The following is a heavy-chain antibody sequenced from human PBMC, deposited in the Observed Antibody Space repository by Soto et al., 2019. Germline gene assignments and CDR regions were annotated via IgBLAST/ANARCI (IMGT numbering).Heavy chain of an antibody. CDR3: AKDHRTVTCPDY. V-gene: IGHV3-30*18. CDR1: GFTFSSYG. J-gene: IGHJ4*02. D-gene: IGHD4-17*01. Sequence: VGSLRLSCAASGFTFSSYGMHWVRQAPGKGLEWVAVISYDGSNKYYADSVKGRFTISRDNSKNTLYLQMNSLRAEDTAVYYCAKDHRTVTCPDYWGQGTLVTVSS. CDR2: ISYDGSNK.